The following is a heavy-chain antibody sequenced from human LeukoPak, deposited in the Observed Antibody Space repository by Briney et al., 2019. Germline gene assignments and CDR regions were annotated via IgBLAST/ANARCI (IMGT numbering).Heavy chain of an antibody. CDR3: ARDTDYGDDYYYYYMDV. CDR2: INPNSGGT. Sequence: ASVKVSCKASGYTFTSYYMHWVRQAPGQGLEWMGWINPNSGGTNYAQKFQGRVTMTRDTSISTAYLELSRLRSDDTAVYYCARDTDYGDDYYYYYMDVWGKGTTVTISS. J-gene: IGHJ6*03. V-gene: IGHV1-2*02. CDR1: GYTFTSYY. D-gene: IGHD4-17*01.